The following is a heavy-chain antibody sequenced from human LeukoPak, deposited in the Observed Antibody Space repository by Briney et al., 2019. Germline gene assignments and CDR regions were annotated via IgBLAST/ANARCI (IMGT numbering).Heavy chain of an antibody. V-gene: IGHV3-21*01. CDR2: ISSSSSYI. CDR3: ARDRLHYDSSGYEYFQH. J-gene: IGHJ1*01. D-gene: IGHD3-22*01. CDR1: GFTFSSYS. Sequence: GGSLRLSCAASGFTFSSYSMNWVRQAPGKGLEWVSSISSSSSYIYYADSVKGRFTISRDNAKNSLYLQMNSLRAEDTAVYYCARDRLHYDSSGYEYFQHWGQGTLVTVSS.